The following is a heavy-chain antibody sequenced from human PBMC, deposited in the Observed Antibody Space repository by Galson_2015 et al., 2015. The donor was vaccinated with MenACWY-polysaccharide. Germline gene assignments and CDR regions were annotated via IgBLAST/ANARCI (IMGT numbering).Heavy chain of an antibody. J-gene: IGHJ6*03. V-gene: IGHV4-59*01. CDR1: GDSISSYH. D-gene: IGHD1-1*01. CDR3: ARLNQLSSNYHMDV. CDR2: IHYRGST. Sequence: TLSLTCTVSGDSISSYHWSWIRQPSGQGLEWIGYIHYRGSTNYNPSLKSRLTISLDMSKSQFSLRLDSVTSADTAVYYCARLNQLSSNYHMDVWGKGITVTVSS.